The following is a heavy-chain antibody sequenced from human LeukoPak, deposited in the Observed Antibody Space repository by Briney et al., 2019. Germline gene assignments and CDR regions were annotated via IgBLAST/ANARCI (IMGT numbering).Heavy chain of an antibody. V-gene: IGHV5-51*01. D-gene: IGHD6-13*01. CDR1: GYSFTSYW. Sequence: GESLKISCKGSGYSFTSYWIGWVRQMPGKGLEWMGIIYPGDSDTRYSPSFQGQVTISADKSICTAYLQWSSLKASDTAMYYCARPRAQHPPHSDYWGRGTLVTVSS. CDR3: ARPRAQHPPHSDY. CDR2: IYPGDSDT. J-gene: IGHJ4*02.